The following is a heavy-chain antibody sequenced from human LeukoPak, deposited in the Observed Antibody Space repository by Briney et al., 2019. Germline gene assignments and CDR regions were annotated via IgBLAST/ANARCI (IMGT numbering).Heavy chain of an antibody. Sequence: SETLSLTCTVSGGSISSYYWSWIRQPPGKGLEWIGYIYYSGSTNYNPSLKSRVTISVDTSKNQFSLKLSSVTAADTAVYYCATRSGRWLQLERDYWGQGTLVTVSS. CDR3: ATRSGRWLQLERDY. V-gene: IGHV4-59*12. J-gene: IGHJ4*02. D-gene: IGHD5-24*01. CDR2: IYYSGST. CDR1: GGSISSYY.